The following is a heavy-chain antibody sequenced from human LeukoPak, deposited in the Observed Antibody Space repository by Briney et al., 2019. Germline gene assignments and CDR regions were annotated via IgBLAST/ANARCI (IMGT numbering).Heavy chain of an antibody. Sequence: GGSLRLSCAASGFTFSSYAMHWVRQAPGKGLEWVAVISYDGTNKYYADSVKGRFTISRDNSKNTLYLQMNSLRAEDTAVNYCARDWEQWLVLDYWGQGTLVTVSS. CDR2: ISYDGTNK. CDR3: ARDWEQWLVLDY. D-gene: IGHD6-19*01. J-gene: IGHJ4*02. CDR1: GFTFSSYA. V-gene: IGHV3-30-3*01.